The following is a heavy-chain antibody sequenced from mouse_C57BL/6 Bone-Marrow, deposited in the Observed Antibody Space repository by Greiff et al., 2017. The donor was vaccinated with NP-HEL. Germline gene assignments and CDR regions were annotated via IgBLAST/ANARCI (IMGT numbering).Heavy chain of an antibody. Sequence: EVKLMESGGGLVQPGGSLSLSCAASGFTFTDYYMSWVRQPPGKALEWLGFIRNKANGYTPEYSASVKGRFTISRDNSQSILYLQMNALRAEDSATYYCARILHYYGSSYWYFDVWGTGTTVTVSS. V-gene: IGHV7-3*01. CDR1: GFTFTDYY. CDR2: IRNKANGYTP. CDR3: ARILHYYGSSYWYFDV. J-gene: IGHJ1*03. D-gene: IGHD1-1*01.